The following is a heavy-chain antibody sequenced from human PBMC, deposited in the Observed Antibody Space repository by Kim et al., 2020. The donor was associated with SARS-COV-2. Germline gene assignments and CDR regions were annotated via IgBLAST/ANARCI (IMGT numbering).Heavy chain of an antibody. V-gene: IGHV3-9*01. Sequence: GGSLRLSCAASGFTFDDYAMHWVRQAPGKGLEWVSGISWNSGSIGYADSVKGRFTISRDNAKNSLYLQMNRLRAEDTALYYCARTKVVWFGELFDWFDPWGQGTLVTVSS. J-gene: IGHJ5*02. CDR1: GFTFDDYA. D-gene: IGHD3-10*01. CDR2: ISWNSGSI. CDR3: ARTKVVWFGELFDWFDP.